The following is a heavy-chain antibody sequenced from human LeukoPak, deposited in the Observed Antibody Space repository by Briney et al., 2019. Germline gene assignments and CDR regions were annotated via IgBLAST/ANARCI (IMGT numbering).Heavy chain of an antibody. J-gene: IGHJ4*02. CDR3: ARDYSYDRRLITLDY. CDR2: IIPIFGTA. Sequence: SVNVSCKASGGTFSSYAISWVRQAPGQGLEWMGGIIPIFGTANYAQKFQGRVTITADESTSTAYMELSSLRSEDTAVYYCARDYSYDRRLITLDYWGQGTLVTVSS. D-gene: IGHD3-22*01. CDR1: GGTFSSYA. V-gene: IGHV1-69*01.